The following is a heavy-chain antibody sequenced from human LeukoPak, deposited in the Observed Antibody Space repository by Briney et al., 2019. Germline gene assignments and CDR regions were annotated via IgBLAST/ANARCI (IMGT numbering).Heavy chain of an antibody. J-gene: IGHJ4*02. CDR3: AKNGSSGCIDY. V-gene: IGHV3-33*06. D-gene: IGHD6-19*01. Sequence: PEGSLRLSCAASGFTFSSSGMYWVRQAPGKGLECVAVIWYDGSNKYYVDSVKGRFTISRDNSKNTLYLQMNSLRAEDTAVYYCAKNGSSGCIDYWGQGTLVTASS. CDR2: IWYDGSNK. CDR1: GFTFSSSG.